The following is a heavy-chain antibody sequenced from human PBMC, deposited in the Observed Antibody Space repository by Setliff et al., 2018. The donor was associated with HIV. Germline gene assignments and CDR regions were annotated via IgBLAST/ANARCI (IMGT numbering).Heavy chain of an antibody. Sequence: GASVKVSCKASGGRFSRYAINWVRQAPGQGLEWIGGIIPIFRTTNFAQNFQGRVTFTTDESTSTAYMDLRSLISDDTAVYYCARGSTAPGFNWFDPWGQGTLVTVSS. J-gene: IGHJ5*02. CDR2: IIPIFRTT. CDR3: ARGSTAPGFNWFDP. D-gene: IGHD6-13*01. V-gene: IGHV1-69*05. CDR1: GGRFSRYA.